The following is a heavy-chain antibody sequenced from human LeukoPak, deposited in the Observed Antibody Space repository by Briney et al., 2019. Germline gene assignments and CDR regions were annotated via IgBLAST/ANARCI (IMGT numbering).Heavy chain of an antibody. D-gene: IGHD6-13*01. CDR2: IIPIFGTA. CDR1: GGTFSSYA. CDR3: ARGYRSSWQTSYYYYYMDV. Sequence: GASVKVSCKASGGTFSSYAISWVRQAPGQGLEWMGGIIPIFGTANYAQKFQGRVTITTDESTSTAYLELSSLRSEDTAVYYCARGYRSSWQTSYYYYYMDVWGKGTTVTVSS. V-gene: IGHV1-69*05. J-gene: IGHJ6*03.